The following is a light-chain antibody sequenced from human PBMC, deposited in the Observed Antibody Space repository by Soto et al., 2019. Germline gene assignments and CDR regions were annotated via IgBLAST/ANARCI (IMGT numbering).Light chain of an antibody. CDR2: KAS. CDR3: QHYNSYSEE. Sequence: DIQMTQSPSSVSGSVGDRVTITCRASQSISSWLAWYQQKPGKAPKLLIYKASTLKSGVPSRFSGSGSGTEFTLTISSLQPDDFATYYCQHYNSYSEEFGQGTQVDIK. CDR1: QSISSW. V-gene: IGKV1-5*03. J-gene: IGKJ1*01.